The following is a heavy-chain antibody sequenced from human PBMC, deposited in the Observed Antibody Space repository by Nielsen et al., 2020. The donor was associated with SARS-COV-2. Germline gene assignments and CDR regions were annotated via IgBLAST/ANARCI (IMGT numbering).Heavy chain of an antibody. CDR3: AKGGTLLWFGEFDY. CDR1: GFTFDDYA. D-gene: IGHD3-10*01. Sequence: GGSLRLSCTASGFTFDDYAMHWVRQVPGKGLDWVSGLSWNSGTIAYADSGKGRFTISRDNAKNSLYLQMKSLSAEDTAVYYCAKGGTLLWFGEFDYWGQGTLVTVSS. V-gene: IGHV3-9*01. J-gene: IGHJ4*02. CDR2: LSWNSGTI.